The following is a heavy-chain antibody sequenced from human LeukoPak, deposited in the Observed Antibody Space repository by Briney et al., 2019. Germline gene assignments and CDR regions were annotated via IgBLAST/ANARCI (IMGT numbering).Heavy chain of an antibody. CDR2: INPSGGST. D-gene: IGHD3-22*01. Sequence: ASVKVSCKASGYTFTSYYMHWVRQAPGQGLEWMGIINPSGGSTSYAQKFQGRVTMTRDMSTSTVYMGLSSLRSEDTAVYYCARDAPNYYDGSGTLYIWGQGTMVTVSS. CDR1: GYTFTSYY. J-gene: IGHJ3*02. CDR3: ARDAPNYYDGSGTLYI. V-gene: IGHV1-46*01.